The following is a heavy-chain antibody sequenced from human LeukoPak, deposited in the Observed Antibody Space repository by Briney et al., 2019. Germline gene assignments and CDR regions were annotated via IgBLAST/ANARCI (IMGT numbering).Heavy chain of an antibody. CDR2: INHSGST. Sequence: SETLSLTCAVYGGSFSGYYWSWIRQPPGKGLEWIGEINHSGSTNYNPSLKSRVTLSVDTSKNQFSLKLSSVTAADTAVYYCARGRLVGATYKRGFDYWGQGTLVTVSS. CDR1: GGSFSGYY. D-gene: IGHD1-26*01. CDR3: ARGRLVGATYKRGFDY. J-gene: IGHJ4*02. V-gene: IGHV4-34*01.